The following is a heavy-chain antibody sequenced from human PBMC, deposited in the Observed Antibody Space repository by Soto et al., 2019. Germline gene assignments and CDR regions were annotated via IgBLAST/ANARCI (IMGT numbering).Heavy chain of an antibody. J-gene: IGHJ4*02. CDR2: ITGGSDYL. Sequence: PGGSLRPSCAASGFTFSSHTMNWVRRTPGKGLEWVSSITGGSDYLYYADSVKGRFTISRDNAKNSLYLQMNSLSPEDTAVYYCATDPGRDDYWGQGTLVTVSS. V-gene: IGHV3-21*01. D-gene: IGHD2-15*01. CDR3: ATDPGRDDY. CDR1: GFTFSSHT.